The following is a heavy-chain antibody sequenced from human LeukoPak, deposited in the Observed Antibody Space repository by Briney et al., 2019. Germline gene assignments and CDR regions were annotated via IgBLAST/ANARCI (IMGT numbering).Heavy chain of an antibody. CDR3: ARDLIVGGTAILGY. J-gene: IGHJ4*02. D-gene: IGHD1-26*01. CDR1: GFTFNSYR. Sequence: GGSLRLSCAASGFTFNSYRMKWVRQAPGRGLEWVSSISSSRIYIYYADSVKGRFTISRDSAKNSLYLKMSSLRAEDRAVCYCARDLIVGGTAILGYWGQGTLVTVSS. V-gene: IGHV3-21*01. CDR2: ISSSRIYI.